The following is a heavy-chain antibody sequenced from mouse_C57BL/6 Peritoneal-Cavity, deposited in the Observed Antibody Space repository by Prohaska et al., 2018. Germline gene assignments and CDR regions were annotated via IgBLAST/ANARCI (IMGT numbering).Heavy chain of an antibody. CDR1: GIDFSRYW. Sequence: EVKLLQSGGGLVQPGGSLKLSCAASGIDFSRYWMSWVRRAPGKGLEWIGEINPDSSTINYAPSLKDKFSIYRDNAKNTLYLQMSKVRSEDTALYYCASSNSYAMDYWGQGTSVTVSS. CDR2: INPDSSTI. D-gene: IGHD2-5*01. J-gene: IGHJ4*01. CDR3: ASSNSYAMDY. V-gene: IGHV4-1*01.